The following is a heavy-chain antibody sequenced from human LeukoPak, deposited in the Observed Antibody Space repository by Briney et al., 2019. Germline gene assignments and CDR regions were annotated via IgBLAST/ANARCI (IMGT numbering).Heavy chain of an antibody. V-gene: IGHV4-59*01. Sequence: SETLSLTCTVSGGSISSYYWSWIRQPPGKGLEWIGYIYYSGSTNYNPSLKSRVTISVDTSKNQFSLKLSSVTAADTAVYYCARGDSNYDFFYFDYWGQGTLVTVSS. D-gene: IGHD4-11*01. CDR1: GGSISSYY. J-gene: IGHJ4*02. CDR3: ARGDSNYDFFYFDY. CDR2: IYYSGST.